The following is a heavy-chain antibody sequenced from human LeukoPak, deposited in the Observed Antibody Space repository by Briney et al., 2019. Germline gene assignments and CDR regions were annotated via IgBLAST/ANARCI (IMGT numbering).Heavy chain of an antibody. CDR2: IKQDGSEK. D-gene: IGHD3-10*01. J-gene: IGHJ4*02. CDR1: GFTFDDYG. Sequence: PGGSLRLSCAASGFTFDDYGMSWVRQAPGKGLEWVVNIKQDGSEKYYVDSGKGRFTISRDNAKNSLYLQMNSLRAEDTAVYYCVRTRRGRITMVRGVPHYLDYWGQGTLVTVSS. V-gene: IGHV3-7*01. CDR3: VRTRRGRITMVRGVPHYLDY.